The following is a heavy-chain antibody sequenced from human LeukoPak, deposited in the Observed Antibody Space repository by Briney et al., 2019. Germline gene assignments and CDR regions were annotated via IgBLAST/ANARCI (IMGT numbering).Heavy chain of an antibody. CDR3: ARGYLKGPFDI. D-gene: IGHD5-18*01. CDR2: ITRNGGTT. CDR1: GVTFDNYG. J-gene: IGHJ3*02. Sequence: GGSLRLSCIASGVTFDNYGMSWVRQVPGKGLEWVSGITRNGGTTDYADSVKGRFTISRDNAKNSLYLQMSSLRAEDTALYHRARGYLKGPFDIWGQGTMVTVSS. V-gene: IGHV3-20*01.